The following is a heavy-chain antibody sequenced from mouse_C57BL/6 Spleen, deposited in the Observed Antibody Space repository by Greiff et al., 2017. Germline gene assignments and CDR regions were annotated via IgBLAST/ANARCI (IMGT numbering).Heavy chain of an antibody. CDR1: GYAFSSSW. J-gene: IGHJ4*01. D-gene: IGHD2-2*01. Sequence: QVQLKESGPELVKPGASVKISCKASGYAFSSSWMNWVKQRPGKGLEWIGRIYPGDGDTNYNGKFKGKATLTADKSSSTAYMQLSSLTSEDSAVYFCARSHYGYDEVLDYWGQGTSVTVSS. CDR2: IYPGDGDT. CDR3: ARSHYGYDEVLDY. V-gene: IGHV1-82*01.